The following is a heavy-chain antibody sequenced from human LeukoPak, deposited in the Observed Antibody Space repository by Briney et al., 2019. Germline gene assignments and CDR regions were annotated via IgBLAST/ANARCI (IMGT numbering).Heavy chain of an antibody. J-gene: IGHJ4*02. D-gene: IGHD6-13*01. CDR3: ARVTPSAAAGTDY. V-gene: IGHV3-21*01. CDR1: GFTFSSYS. CDR2: ISSSSSYI. Sequence: GGSLRLSCAASGFTFSSYSMSWVRQAPGKGLEWVSSISSSSSYIYYADSVKGRFTISRDNAKSSLYLQMNSLRAEDTAVYYCARVTPSAAAGTDYWGQGTLLTVSS.